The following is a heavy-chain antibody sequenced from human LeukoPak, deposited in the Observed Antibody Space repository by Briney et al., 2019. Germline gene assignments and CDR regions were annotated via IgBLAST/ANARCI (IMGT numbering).Heavy chain of an antibody. V-gene: IGHV3-23*01. J-gene: IGHJ4*02. CDR3: ADFAATGDGY. CDR2: ITGSSNNT. D-gene: IGHD1-14*01. Sequence: GGSLRLSCAASGFAFSSYDMSWVRQAPGKGLEWVSAITGSSNNTYYADSVKGRFTTSRDNSKNTLYLQMNSLRAEDTAVYYCADFAATGDGYWGQGTLVTVSS. CDR1: GFAFSSYD.